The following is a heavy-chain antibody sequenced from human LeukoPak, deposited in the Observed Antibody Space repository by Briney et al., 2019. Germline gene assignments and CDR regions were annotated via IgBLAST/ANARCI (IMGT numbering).Heavy chain of an antibody. J-gene: IGHJ6*03. CDR1: GYTFTSYD. V-gene: IGHV1-8*01. CDR3: ARGLRSGGLLWFREFMPPGIGHNYYYYYMDV. Sequence: ASVKVSCKASGYTFTSYDINWVRQATGQGLEWMGWMNPNSGNTGYAQKFQGRVTMTGNTSISTAYMELSSLRSEDTAVYYCARGLRSGGLLWFREFMPPGIGHNYYYYYMDVWGKGTTVTVSS. CDR2: MNPNSGNT. D-gene: IGHD3-10*01.